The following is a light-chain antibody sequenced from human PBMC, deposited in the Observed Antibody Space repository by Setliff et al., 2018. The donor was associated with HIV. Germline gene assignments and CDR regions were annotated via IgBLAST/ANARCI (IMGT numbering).Light chain of an antibody. Sequence: QSVLTQTPSVSGAPGQRVTMACTGSSSNIGAGFDVYWYQQIPGTAPKLLIYAYSNRPSGVPDRFSGSKSGTSASLAITGLRAEDEADYYRQSYDSTLNARVFGGGTKVTVL. CDR3: QSYDSTLNARV. CDR2: AYS. V-gene: IGLV1-40*01. CDR1: SSNIGAGFD. J-gene: IGLJ3*02.